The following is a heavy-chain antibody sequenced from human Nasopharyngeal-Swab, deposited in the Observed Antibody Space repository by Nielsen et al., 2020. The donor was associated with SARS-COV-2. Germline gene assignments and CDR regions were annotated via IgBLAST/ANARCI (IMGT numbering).Heavy chain of an antibody. Sequence: GGSLRLSCAASGFTFSSYWMSWVRQAPGKGLEWVANIKQDGSEKYYVDSVKGRFTISRDNAKNSLYLQMNRLGADDTAVYYCARGGYSGYEYYFDYWGPGTLVTVSS. D-gene: IGHD5-12*01. CDR1: GFTFSSYW. CDR2: IKQDGSEK. CDR3: ARGGYSGYEYYFDY. J-gene: IGHJ4*01. V-gene: IGHV3-7*01.